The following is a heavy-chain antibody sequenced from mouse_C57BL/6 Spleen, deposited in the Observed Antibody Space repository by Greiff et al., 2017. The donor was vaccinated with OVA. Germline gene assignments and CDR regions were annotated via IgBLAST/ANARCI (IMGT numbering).Heavy chain of an antibody. CDR1: GYSITSDY. CDR3: ARGDYSSCHWYFDV. D-gene: IGHD1-1*01. V-gene: IGHV3-8*01. J-gene: IGHJ1*03. CDR2: ISYSGST. Sequence: EVQLVESGPGLAKPSQTLSLTCSVTGYSITSDYWNWIRKFPGNKLEYMGYISYSGSTYYNPSLKRRISITRDTSKNQYYLQLNSVTTKDTATYYCARGDYSSCHWYFDVWGTGTTVTVSS.